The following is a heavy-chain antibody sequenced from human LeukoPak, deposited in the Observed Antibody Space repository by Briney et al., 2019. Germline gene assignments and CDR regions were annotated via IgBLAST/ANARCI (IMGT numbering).Heavy chain of an antibody. Sequence: GGSLRLSCAASGFNFNSYAVHWVRQAPGKGLEWVAFISYDGSNKYYADSVKGRFTISRDTSKTTLYLQMNSLRTEDTALYYCATELRILSWGVDAFDIWGQGTMVTVSS. D-gene: IGHD3-16*01. CDR1: GFNFNSYA. CDR3: ATELRILSWGVDAFDI. V-gene: IGHV3-30*04. CDR2: ISYDGSNK. J-gene: IGHJ3*02.